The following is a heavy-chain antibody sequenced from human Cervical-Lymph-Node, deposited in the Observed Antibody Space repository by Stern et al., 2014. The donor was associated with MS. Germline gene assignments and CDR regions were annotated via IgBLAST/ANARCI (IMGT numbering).Heavy chain of an antibody. CDR1: GFTFSSYG. J-gene: IGHJ4*02. Sequence: QVQLVQSGGAVVQPGRSLRLSCAASGFTFSSYGMHWVRQAPGKGLEWVTVILEDGNHKYYAASVKGRFAISRDNSKNTLHLQMNSVTPDDTAIYYCARDYEETSMLFDHWGQGTLVTVSS. CDR3: ARDYEETSMLFDH. CDR2: ILEDGNHK. V-gene: IGHV3-30*03. D-gene: IGHD2-8*01.